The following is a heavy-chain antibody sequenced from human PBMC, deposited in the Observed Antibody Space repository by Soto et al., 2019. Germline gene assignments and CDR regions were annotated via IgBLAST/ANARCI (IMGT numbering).Heavy chain of an antibody. V-gene: IGHV3-30*18. CDR2: ISYDGSNK. J-gene: IGHJ4*02. CDR3: AKDLLRYFDWLLPSWYY. D-gene: IGHD3-9*01. CDR1: GFTFSRYG. Sequence: GGSLRLSCAASGFTFSRYGMRWVRQAPGKGLEWVAVISYDGSNKYYADSVKGRFTISRDNSKNTLYLQMNSLRAEDTAVYYCAKDLLRYFDWLLPSWYYWGQGTLVTVSS.